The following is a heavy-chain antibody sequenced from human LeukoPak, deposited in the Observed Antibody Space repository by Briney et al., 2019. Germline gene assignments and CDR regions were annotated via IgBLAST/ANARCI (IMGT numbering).Heavy chain of an antibody. Sequence: PGGSLRLSCAASGFTFSSYGMHWVRQAPGKGLEWVAVISYDGSNKYYADSVKGRFTISRDNSKNTLYLQMNSLRAEDTAVYYCASIENYSSGWYSDYWGQGTLVTVSS. CDR3: ASIENYSSGWYSDY. CDR1: GFTFSSYG. CDR2: ISYDGSNK. D-gene: IGHD6-19*01. J-gene: IGHJ4*02. V-gene: IGHV3-30*03.